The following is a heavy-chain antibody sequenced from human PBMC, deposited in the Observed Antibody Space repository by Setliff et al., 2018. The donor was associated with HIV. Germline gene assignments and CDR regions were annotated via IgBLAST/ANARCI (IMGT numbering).Heavy chain of an antibody. CDR3: ARARGSGPWEIIFYDVFDI. CDR2: INHSGST. V-gene: IGHV4-34*01. CDR1: GGSFNDYY. Sequence: WETLSLTCAVYGGSFNDYYWTWIRQPPGKGLEWIGEINHSGSTNYNPSLKSRVTISLDTSKNQFSLKLSSVTAADTAVYYCARARGSGPWEIIFYDVFDIWGQGTMVTVSS. D-gene: IGHD1-26*01. J-gene: IGHJ3*02.